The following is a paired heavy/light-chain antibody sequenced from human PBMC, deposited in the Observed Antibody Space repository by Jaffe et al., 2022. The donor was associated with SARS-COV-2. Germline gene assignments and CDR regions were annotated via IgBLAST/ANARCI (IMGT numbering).Light chain of an antibody. J-gene: IGKJ1*01. Sequence: DIQMTQSPSTLSASVGDRVTITCRASQSISSWLAWYQQKPGKAPKLLIYKASNLESGVPARFSGSGSGTEFTLTISSLQPDDLAIYYCQQYNSYWTFGQGTKVEIK. CDR1: QSISSW. V-gene: IGKV1-5*03. CDR3: QQYNSYWT. CDR2: KAS.
Heavy chain of an antibody. J-gene: IGHJ2*01. Sequence: EVQLVQSGAEVKKPGESLRISCQGSGYSFTSYWISWVRQMPGKGLECMGRIDPSDSSIEYSPSFQGHVTISADKSISTAYLQWSSLKASDTAIYYCARPARPTSYWYFDLWGRGTVVTVSS. V-gene: IGHV5-10-1*03. CDR2: IDPSDSSI. CDR3: ARPARPTSYWYFDL. D-gene: IGHD2-2*01. CDR1: GYSFTSYW.